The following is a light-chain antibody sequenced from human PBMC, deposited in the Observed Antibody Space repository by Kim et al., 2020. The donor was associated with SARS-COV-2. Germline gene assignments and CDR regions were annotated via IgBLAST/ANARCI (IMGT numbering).Light chain of an antibody. CDR3: LQRDVGPCT. J-gene: IGKJ5*01. CDR1: QNVNND. Sequence: VLTQSPATPSWFPGERVTLSCRASQNVNNDLGWYQQKSGQPPRLLIYDASKRATGIPARFSGGGSGTDFTLTITSLQPEDFAVYYCLQRDVGPCTFGQGTQVEIK. V-gene: IGKV3-11*01. CDR2: DAS.